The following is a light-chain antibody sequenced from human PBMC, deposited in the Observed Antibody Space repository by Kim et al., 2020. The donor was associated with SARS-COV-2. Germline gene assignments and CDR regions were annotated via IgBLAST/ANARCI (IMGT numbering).Light chain of an antibody. J-gene: IGKJ3*01. CDR2: DAS. V-gene: IGKV1-33*01. CDR1: QFLSIF. CDR3: HQYDNLQFT. Sequence: PSVGTLLTFPCQPRQFLSIFLSSYQQKPGKSPKLLIYDASNLETGVPSRFSGSGSGTDFTFSISSLQPEDIATYYCHQYDNLQFTFGPGTKVDIK.